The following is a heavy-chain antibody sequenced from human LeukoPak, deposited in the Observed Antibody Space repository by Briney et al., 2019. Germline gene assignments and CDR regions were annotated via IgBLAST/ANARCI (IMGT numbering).Heavy chain of an antibody. CDR3: SRENGAFSPFGY. Sequence: SGTLSLACGVSGGSISNTNWWSWVRQPPGQGLEWIGEISLTGLTHYNPSLESRVTVSLDKSKNQLSLNLTSVTAADTAVYYCSRENGAFSPFGYWGQGTMVTVLS. CDR1: GGSISNTNW. V-gene: IGHV4-4*02. CDR2: ISLTGLT. D-gene: IGHD2-8*01. J-gene: IGHJ4*02.